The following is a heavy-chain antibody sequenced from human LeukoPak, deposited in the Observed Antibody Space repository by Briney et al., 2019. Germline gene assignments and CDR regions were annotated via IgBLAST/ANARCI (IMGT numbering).Heavy chain of an antibody. CDR3: ARGRGARNWFDP. J-gene: IGHJ5*02. CDR2: IIPILGIA. V-gene: IGHV1-69*04. CDR1: GGTFSSYA. Sequence: GASVKVSCKASGGTFSSYAISWVRQAPGQGLEWMGRIIPILGIANYAQKFQGRVTITADKSTSTAYMELSSLRSEDTAVYYCARGRGARNWFDPWGQGTLVTVSS. D-gene: IGHD3-10*01.